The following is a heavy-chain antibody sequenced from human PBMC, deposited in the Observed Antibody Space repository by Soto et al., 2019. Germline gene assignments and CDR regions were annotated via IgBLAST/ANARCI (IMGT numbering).Heavy chain of an antibody. J-gene: IGHJ5*02. CDR3: AHRDGFGEVDP. CDR2: IYWDDDK. V-gene: IGHV2-5*02. CDR1: GFSLTTSGVG. Sequence: QITLKESGPTLVKPTQTLTLTCTFSGFSLTTSGVGVGWIRQPPGKALEWLALIYWDDDKRYNPYLKSRLTITKATSRIQVVLTMTYMDPGHTVTCGCAHRDGFGEVDPWGQGTLVTVSS. D-gene: IGHD3-10*01.